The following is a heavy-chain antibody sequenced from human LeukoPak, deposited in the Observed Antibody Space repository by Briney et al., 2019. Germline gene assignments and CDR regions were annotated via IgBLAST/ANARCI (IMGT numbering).Heavy chain of an antibody. CDR3: AREFRWGEGLLH. V-gene: IGHV3-33*01. Sequence: GGSLRLSCAASGFTFSSYGMHWVRQAPGKGLEGVAVIWYGGSNKYYADSVKGRFTISRDNSKNTLYLHMNSLSDEDTAVYYCAREFRWGEGLLHWGQGTLVTVSS. J-gene: IGHJ4*02. CDR2: IWYGGSNK. D-gene: IGHD3-16*01. CDR1: GFTFSSYG.